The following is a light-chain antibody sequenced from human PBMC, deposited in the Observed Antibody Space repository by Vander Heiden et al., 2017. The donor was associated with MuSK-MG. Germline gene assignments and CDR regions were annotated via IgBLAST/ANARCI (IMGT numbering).Light chain of an antibody. Sequence: DIQMTQSPSSLSTSVGDSVTITCRASQNIGRYLNWYQQKPGKAPKLLIYAASTLHTGVPSRFSGGGSGTDFSLTISSLQPEDFATYYCQQSYNTPPWTFGPGTKLEIK. CDR2: AAS. CDR1: QNIGRY. V-gene: IGKV1-39*01. CDR3: QQSYNTPPWT. J-gene: IGKJ1*01.